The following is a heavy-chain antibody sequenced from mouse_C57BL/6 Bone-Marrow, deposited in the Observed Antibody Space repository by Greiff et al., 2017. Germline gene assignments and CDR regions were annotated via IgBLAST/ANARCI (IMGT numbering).Heavy chain of an antibody. Sequence: QVQLQQPGAELVKPGASVKLSCKASGYTFTSYWMHWVKQRPGQGLEWIGMIHPNSGSTNSNEKFKSKATLTVDKSSSTAYMQLSSLTSEDSAVYYCARKGYYLFAYWGQGTLVTVSA. V-gene: IGHV1-64*01. CDR1: GYTFTSYW. CDR3: ARKGYYLFAY. J-gene: IGHJ3*01. CDR2: IHPNSGST. D-gene: IGHD2-12*01.